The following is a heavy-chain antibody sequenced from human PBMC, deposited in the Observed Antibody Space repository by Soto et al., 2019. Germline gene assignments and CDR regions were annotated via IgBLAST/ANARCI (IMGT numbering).Heavy chain of an antibody. J-gene: IGHJ6*03. CDR1: ECNFINAC. V-gene: IGHV3-15*01. D-gene: IGHD3-10*01. CDR2: IKSKTDGGTT. Sequence: GLSHRLSYTASECNFINACISWVRQAPGKGLEWVGRIKSKTDGGTTDYAAPVKGRFTISRDDSKNTLYLQMNSLKTEDTAVYYCTTVRSLLLWYGELHYYYFLDVWGKGTTVTVFS. CDR3: TTVRSLLLWYGELHYYYFLDV.